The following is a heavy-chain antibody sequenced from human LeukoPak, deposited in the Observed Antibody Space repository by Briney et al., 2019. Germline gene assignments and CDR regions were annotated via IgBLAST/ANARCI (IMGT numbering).Heavy chain of an antibody. CDR3: AKERPETTAFDS. J-gene: IGHJ4*02. D-gene: IGHD1-7*01. CDR1: GFTFSSYP. CDR2: ISGRATKT. V-gene: IGHV3-23*01. Sequence: GGSLRLSCAASGFTFSSYPMYWVRRAPGKGLEWVSAISGRATKTYYADSVKGRFTISRDDSKNTPFLQMNSLRAEDTAVYYCAKERPETTAFDSWGQGALVTVSS.